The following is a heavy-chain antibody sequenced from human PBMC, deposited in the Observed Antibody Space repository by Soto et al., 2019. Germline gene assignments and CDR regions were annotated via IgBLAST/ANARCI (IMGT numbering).Heavy chain of an antibody. Sequence: SETLSLTCTVSGGSISTYYWSWIRQPPGKGLEWIGNIHYSGSTNYNPSLKSRVTISVDKSKNQFLLNLSSLTAADAAVYYCASLPPRVVVSVLPLSTWGQGTQVTVSS. V-gene: IGHV4-59*12. CDR1: GGSISTYY. J-gene: IGHJ4*02. CDR3: ASLPPRVVVSVLPLST. CDR2: IHYSGST. D-gene: IGHD2-21*01.